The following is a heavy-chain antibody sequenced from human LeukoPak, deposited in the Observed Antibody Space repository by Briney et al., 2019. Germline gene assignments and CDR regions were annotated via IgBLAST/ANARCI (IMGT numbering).Heavy chain of an antibody. CDR2: ISYDGSNK. D-gene: IGHD2-15*01. CDR3: ARDTGSGHCSGNWCRAAFDV. CDR1: GFTSSSYA. V-gene: IGHV3-30*14. Sequence: GRSLRLSCAASGFTSSSYAMHWVRQAPGKGLEWVAVISYDGSNKYYADSVKGRFTISRDTPKNTLYLQMNSLRAEDTAVYYCARDTGSGHCSGNWCRAAFDVWGQGTMVTVSS. J-gene: IGHJ3*01.